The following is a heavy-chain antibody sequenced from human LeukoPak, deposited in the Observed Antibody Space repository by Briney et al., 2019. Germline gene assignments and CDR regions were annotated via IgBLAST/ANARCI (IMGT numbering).Heavy chain of an antibody. CDR2: MNPNSGNT. D-gene: IGHD3-22*01. Sequence: GASVKVSCKASGYTFTTYDINWVRQATGQGLEWMGWMNPNSGNTGYAQKFQGRVTMTRNTSISTAYMELSSLRSEDTAVYYCARGSYYYDNSGSDYWGQGTLATVSS. J-gene: IGHJ4*02. CDR3: ARGSYYYDNSGSDY. CDR1: GYTFTTYD. V-gene: IGHV1-8*01.